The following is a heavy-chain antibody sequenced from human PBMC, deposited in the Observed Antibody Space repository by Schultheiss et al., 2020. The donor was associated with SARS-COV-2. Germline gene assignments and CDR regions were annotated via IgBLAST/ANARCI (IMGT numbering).Heavy chain of an antibody. D-gene: IGHD4-23*01. CDR1: GFTFSSYS. CDR3: ARDPAVVGAFDI. CDR2: ISGSGGST. V-gene: IGHV3-23*01. J-gene: IGHJ3*02. Sequence: GESLKISCAASGFTFSSYSMNWVRQAPGKGLEWVSAISGSGGSTYYEDSVKGRFTISRHNSKNTLYLQMNSLRAEDTAVYYCARDPAVVGAFDIWGQGTMVTVSS.